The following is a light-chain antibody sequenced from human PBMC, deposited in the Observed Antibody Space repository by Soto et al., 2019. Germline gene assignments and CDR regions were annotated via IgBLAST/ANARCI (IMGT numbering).Light chain of an antibody. V-gene: IGLV1-40*01. Sequence: QSVLTQPPSVSGAPGQRVTIPCTGSSSNIGAGYDVHWYQQLPGTAPKVLIYGNSDRPSGVPDRFTGSKSGTSASLAITGLQAEDEAHYYCQSYDSSLSGWVFGGGTKLTVL. CDR2: GNS. CDR1: SSNIGAGYD. J-gene: IGLJ3*02. CDR3: QSYDSSLSGWV.